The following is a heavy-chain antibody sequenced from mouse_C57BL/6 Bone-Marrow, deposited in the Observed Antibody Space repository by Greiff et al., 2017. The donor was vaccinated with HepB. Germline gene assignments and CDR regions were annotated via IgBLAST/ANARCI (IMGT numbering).Heavy chain of an antibody. CDR2: IYPGSGNT. J-gene: IGHJ1*03. CDR3: ARGPLWYFDV. CDR1: GYTFTDYY. V-gene: IGHV1-76*01. Sequence: QVQLQQSGAELVRPGASVKLSCKASGYTFTDYYINWVKQRPGQGLEWIARIYPGSGNTYYNEKFKGKATLTAEKSSSTAYMQLSSLTSEDSAVYFCARGPLWYFDVWGTGTTVTVSS.